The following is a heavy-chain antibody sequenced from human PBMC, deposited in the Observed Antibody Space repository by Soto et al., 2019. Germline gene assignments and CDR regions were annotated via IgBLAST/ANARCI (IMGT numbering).Heavy chain of an antibody. CDR1: GGPISSSSYY. Sequence: QLQLQESGPGLVKPSETLSLTCTVSGGPISSSSYYWGWIRQPPGKGLEWIGSIYYSGSTYYNPSLKSRVTISVDTSKNQFSLKLSSVTAADTAVYYCARVVVPAAPGYYFDYWGQGTLVTVSS. D-gene: IGHD2-2*01. J-gene: IGHJ4*02. V-gene: IGHV4-39*01. CDR2: IYYSGST. CDR3: ARVVVPAAPGYYFDY.